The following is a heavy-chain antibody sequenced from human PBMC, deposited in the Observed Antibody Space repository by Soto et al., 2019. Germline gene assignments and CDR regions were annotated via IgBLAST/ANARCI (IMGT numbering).Heavy chain of an antibody. D-gene: IGHD2-15*01. J-gene: IGHJ5*02. CDR3: ARGLKPRYCSGGSCYSRWFDP. V-gene: IGHV4-34*01. CDR2: INHSGST. CDR1: GGSFSGYY. Sequence: PSETLSLTCAVYGGSFSGYYWSWIRQPPGKGLEWIGEINHSGSTNYNPSLKSRVTISVDTSKNQFSLKLSSVTAADTAVYYCARGLKPRYCSGGSCYSRWFDPWGQGTLVTVSS.